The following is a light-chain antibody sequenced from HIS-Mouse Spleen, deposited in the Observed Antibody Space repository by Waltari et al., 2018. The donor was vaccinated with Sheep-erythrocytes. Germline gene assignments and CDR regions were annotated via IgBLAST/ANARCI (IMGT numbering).Light chain of an antibody. J-gene: IGLJ3*02. V-gene: IGLV2-23*01. CDR1: SRDVGSYNL. Sequence: QSALTQPASVSGSPGQSITISSTATSRDVGSYNLVSWYQQHPGKAPKLMIYEGSKRPSGVSNRFSGSKSGNTASLTISGLQAEDEADYYCCSYAGSSTPWVFGGGTKLTVL. CDR3: CSYAGSSTPWV. CDR2: EGS.